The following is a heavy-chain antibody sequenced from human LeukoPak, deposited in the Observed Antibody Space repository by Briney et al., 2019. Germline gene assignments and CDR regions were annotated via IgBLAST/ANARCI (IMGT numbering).Heavy chain of an antibody. D-gene: IGHD3-22*01. V-gene: IGHV4-59*08. J-gene: IGHJ5*02. CDR1: GGSISSYY. CDR2: IYYSGST. CDR3: ARLEKPRTIVVAPRGWFDP. Sequence: KPSETLSLTCTVSGGSISSYYWSWIRQPPGKGLEWIGYIYYSGSTNYNPSLKSRVTISVDTSKNQFSLKLSSVTAADTAVYYCARLEKPRTIVVAPRGWFDPWGQGTLVTVSS.